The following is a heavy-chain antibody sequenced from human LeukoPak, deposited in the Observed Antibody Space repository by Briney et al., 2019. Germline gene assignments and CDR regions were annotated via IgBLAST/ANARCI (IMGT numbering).Heavy chain of an antibody. CDR2: IYYSGST. CDR3: ARRPNRRSSSGGYYFDY. V-gene: IGHV4-39*01. J-gene: IGHJ4*02. D-gene: IGHD6-6*01. Sequence: SETLSLTCTVSGGSISSSSYYWGWIRQPPGKGLEWIGSIYYSGSTYYNPSLKSRVTISVDTSKNQFSLKLSSVTAADTAVYCCARRPNRRSSSGGYYFDYWGQGTLVTVSS. CDR1: GGSISSSSYY.